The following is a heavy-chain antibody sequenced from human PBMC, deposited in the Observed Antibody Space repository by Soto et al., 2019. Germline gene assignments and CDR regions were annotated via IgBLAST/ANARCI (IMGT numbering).Heavy chain of an antibody. CDR2: IYYSGST. Sequence: QLQLQESGPGLVKPSETLSLTCTVSGGSISSSSYYWGWIRQPPGKGLEWIGSIYYSGSTYYNPSLKSRVTISVDTSKNQFSLKLSSVTAADTAVYYCARLSGGGGWPHPFQHWGQGTLVTVSS. D-gene: IGHD3-10*01. J-gene: IGHJ1*01. V-gene: IGHV4-39*01. CDR3: ARLSGGGGWPHPFQH. CDR1: GGSISSSSYY.